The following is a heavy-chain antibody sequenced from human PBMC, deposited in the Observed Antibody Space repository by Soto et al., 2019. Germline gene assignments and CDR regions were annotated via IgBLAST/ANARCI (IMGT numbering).Heavy chain of an antibody. J-gene: IGHJ4*02. CDR3: AREGKDIVATIRPYYFDY. CDR1: GFTFSSYG. CDR2: IWYDGSNK. V-gene: IGHV3-33*01. D-gene: IGHD5-12*01. Sequence: QVQLVESGGGVVQPGRSLRLSCAASGFTFSSYGMHWVRQAPGKGLEWVAVIWYDGSNKYYAESVRGRFTISRDNSKNTLYLQMNSLRAEDTAVYYCAREGKDIVATIRPYYFDYWGQGTLVTVSS.